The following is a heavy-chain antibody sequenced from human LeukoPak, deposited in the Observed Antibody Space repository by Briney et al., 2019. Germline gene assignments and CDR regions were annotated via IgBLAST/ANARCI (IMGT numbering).Heavy chain of an antibody. V-gene: IGHV3-53*05. CDR2: IYSGGST. J-gene: IGHJ6*02. D-gene: IGHD6-13*01. CDR3: ARDNGSSWYSYYYYGMDV. Sequence: GGSLRLSCAASGFTVSSNYMSWVRQAPGKGLEWVSVIYSGGSTYYADSVKGRFTISRDNSRNTLYLQMNSLRAEDTAVYYCARDNGSSWYSYYYYGMDVWGQGTAVTVSS. CDR1: GFTVSSNY.